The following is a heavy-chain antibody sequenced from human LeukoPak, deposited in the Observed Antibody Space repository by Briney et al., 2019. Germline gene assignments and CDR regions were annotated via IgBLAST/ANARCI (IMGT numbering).Heavy chain of an antibody. CDR2: ISSDGSSK. Sequence: GGSLRLSCAASGFTFSNYGMHWVRQAPGKGLEWVAVISSDGSSKYYADSVKGRFTISRDKSKHTLYLQMDSLRAEDTAVYYCVTDIVVVIAATAPFDCWGQGTLVTVSS. D-gene: IGHD2-15*01. V-gene: IGHV3-30*03. CDR3: VTDIVVVIAATAPFDC. CDR1: GFTFSNYG. J-gene: IGHJ4*02.